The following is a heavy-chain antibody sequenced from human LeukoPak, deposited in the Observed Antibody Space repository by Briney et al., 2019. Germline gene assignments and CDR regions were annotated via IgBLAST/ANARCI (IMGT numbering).Heavy chain of an antibody. Sequence: SETLSLTCSVSGGSISSYSWTWIRQPAGKGLEWIGRIYATGSTNFNPSLKSRVTMSVDTSKSQFSLNLSSVTAADTAVYYCARAPTGYSKFEYWGQGNLVTVSP. J-gene: IGHJ4*02. CDR2: IYATGST. D-gene: IGHD3-9*01. V-gene: IGHV4-4*07. CDR1: GGSISSYS. CDR3: ARAPTGYSKFEY.